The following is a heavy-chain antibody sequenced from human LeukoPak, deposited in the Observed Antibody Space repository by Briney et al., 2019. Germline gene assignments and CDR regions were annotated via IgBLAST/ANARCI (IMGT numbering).Heavy chain of an antibody. V-gene: IGHV3-7*03. D-gene: IGHD3-22*01. CDR3: AKPKKYGSGYYDYFDY. CDR1: GFTFSSYW. J-gene: IGHJ4*02. Sequence: GGSLRLSCAASGFTFSSYWMSWVRQAPGKGLEWVANIKQDGSEKYYVDSVKGRFTISRDNSKNTLYLQMNSLRAEDTAVYYCAKPKKYGSGYYDYFDYWGQGTLVTVSS. CDR2: IKQDGSEK.